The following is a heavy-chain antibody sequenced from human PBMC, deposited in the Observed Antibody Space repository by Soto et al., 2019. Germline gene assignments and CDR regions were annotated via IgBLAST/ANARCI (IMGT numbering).Heavy chain of an antibody. V-gene: IGHV3-33*08. CDR3: ARDRNYYGSGSSAIDY. CDR2: IWYDGTNK. Sequence: GGSLRLSCAASGFTFSAYGMYWVRQAPGKGLEWVAVIWYDGTNKYYADSVKGRFTISRDNSKNMLYLQMNSLRAEDTAVYYCARDRNYYGSGSSAIDYWGQGTLVTVSS. D-gene: IGHD3-10*01. J-gene: IGHJ4*02. CDR1: GFTFSAYG.